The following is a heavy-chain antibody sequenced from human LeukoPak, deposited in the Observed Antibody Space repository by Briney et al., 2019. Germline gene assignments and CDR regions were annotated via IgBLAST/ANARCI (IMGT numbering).Heavy chain of an antibody. J-gene: IGHJ4*02. CDR3: ARERAIASLRPYYFDY. Sequence: GGSLRLSCAASGFTFSDYYMSWIRQAPGKGLEWISYISSSGSTIYCADSVKGRFTISRDNARNSLYLQMNSLRAEDTAVYYCARERAIASLRPYYFDYWGQGTLVTVSS. V-gene: IGHV3-11*01. D-gene: IGHD6-6*01. CDR1: GFTFSDYY. CDR2: ISSSGSTI.